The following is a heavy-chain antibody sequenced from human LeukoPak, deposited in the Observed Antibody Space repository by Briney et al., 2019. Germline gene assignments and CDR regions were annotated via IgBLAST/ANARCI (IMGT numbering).Heavy chain of an antibody. D-gene: IGHD6-6*01. CDR3: ARDHEYSGGY. J-gene: IGHJ4*02. Sequence: PGGSLRLSYAPSGFTVSRNYMSWVRQAPGKGLEWGSVIYSGGSTYYPDPVKARFTISRDNSKNTLYLQMNSVRAEDTAVYYCARDHEYSGGYWGQGTLVTVSS. CDR2: IYSGGST. CDR1: GFTVSRNY. V-gene: IGHV3-53*01.